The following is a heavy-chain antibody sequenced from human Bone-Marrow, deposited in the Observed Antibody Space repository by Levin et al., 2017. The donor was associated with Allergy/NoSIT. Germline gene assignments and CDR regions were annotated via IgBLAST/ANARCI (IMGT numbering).Heavy chain of an antibody. Sequence: KASETLSLTCTVSGGSISSSSYYWGWIRQPPGTGLEWIGSIYYSGSTYYNPSLKSRVTISVDTSKNQFSLKLSSVTAADTAVYYCARSTVVGVWFGELWDYWGQGTLVTVSS. J-gene: IGHJ4*02. CDR1: GGSISSSSYY. V-gene: IGHV4-39*01. CDR3: ARSTVVGVWFGELWDY. CDR2: IYYSGST. D-gene: IGHD3-10*01.